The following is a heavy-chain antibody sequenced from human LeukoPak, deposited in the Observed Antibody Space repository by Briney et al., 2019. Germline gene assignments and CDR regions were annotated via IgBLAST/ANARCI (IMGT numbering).Heavy chain of an antibody. CDR2: IYWDDDK. V-gene: IGHV2-5*02. CDR1: GFSLSTYGVG. Sequence: SGPTLVKPTQTLTLTCTFSGFSLSTYGVGVGWSRQPPGKALEWLALIYWDDDKRYSPSLKSRLTITTDTSKNQVVLTMTNMDPVDTATYYCAHRLRTYYSGSGSYHNLFDYWGQGTLVTVSS. J-gene: IGHJ4*02. CDR3: AHRLRTYYSGSGSYHNLFDY. D-gene: IGHD3-10*01.